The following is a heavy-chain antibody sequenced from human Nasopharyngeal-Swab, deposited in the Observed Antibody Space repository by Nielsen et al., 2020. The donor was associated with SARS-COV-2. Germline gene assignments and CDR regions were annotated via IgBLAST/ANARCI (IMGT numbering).Heavy chain of an antibody. Sequence: SETLSLTFTVSGGSISSGDYYWCWIRQPPGKGLEWIGYIYYSGSTYYNPSLKSRVTISVDTSKNQFSLKLSSVTAADTAVYYCAREGLRFGWFDPWGQGTLVTVSS. CDR1: GGSISSGDYY. CDR2: IYYSGST. V-gene: IGHV4-30-4*01. D-gene: IGHD5-12*01. J-gene: IGHJ5*02. CDR3: AREGLRFGWFDP.